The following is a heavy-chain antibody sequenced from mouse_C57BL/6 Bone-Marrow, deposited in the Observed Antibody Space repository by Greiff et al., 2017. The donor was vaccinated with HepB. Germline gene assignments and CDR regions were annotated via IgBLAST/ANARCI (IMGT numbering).Heavy chain of an antibody. CDR3: TRFYYGSSYDWYFEV. V-gene: IGHV1-81*01. J-gene: IGHJ1*03. CDR2: IYPRSGNT. D-gene: IGHD1-1*01. CDR1: GYTFTSYG. Sequence: QVQLKQSGAELARPGASVKLSCKASGYTFTSYGISWVKQRTGQGLEWIGEIYPRSGNTYYNEKFKGKATLTADKSSSTAYMELRSLTSEDSAVYFWTRFYYGSSYDWYFEVWGTGTTVTVSS.